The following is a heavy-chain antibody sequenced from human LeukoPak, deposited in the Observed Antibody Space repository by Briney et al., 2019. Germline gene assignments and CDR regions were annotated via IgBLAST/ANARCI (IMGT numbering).Heavy chain of an antibody. CDR1: GDTFSDYN. CDR3: ARVVVRGEHWFDP. Sequence: ASVKVSCKAAGDTFSDYNIHWVRQVPGQGLEWMGWINPNGGVTNYAQKFQGRVTMTRDTSKRTAYMELSRLRSDDTAVYYCARVVVRGEHWFDPWGQGTLVTVSS. J-gene: IGHJ5*02. V-gene: IGHV1-2*02. CDR2: INPNGGVT. D-gene: IGHD3-10*01.